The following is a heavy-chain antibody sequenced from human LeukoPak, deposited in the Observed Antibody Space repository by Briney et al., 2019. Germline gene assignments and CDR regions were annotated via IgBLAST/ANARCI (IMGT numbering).Heavy chain of an antibody. CDR2: ISGSSGTI. J-gene: IGHJ4*02. D-gene: IGHD3-22*01. CDR1: GFSFSSYS. Sequence: PGGSLRLSCAASGFSFSSYSMNWVRQAPGKGLEWISYISGSSGTIYYADSVKGRFTIFRDNVKTSLYLQMDSLRDEDTAVYYCARALGQSVSGYPGLEYWGQGALVTVSS. V-gene: IGHV3-48*02. CDR3: ARALGQSVSGYPGLEY.